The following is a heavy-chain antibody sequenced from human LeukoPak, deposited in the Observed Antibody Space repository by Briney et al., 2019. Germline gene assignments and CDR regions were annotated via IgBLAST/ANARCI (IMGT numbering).Heavy chain of an antibody. CDR3: ATDFNKAFAP. CDR2: IKQDGSEK. CDR1: GFTFSSYW. Sequence: PGGSLRLSCAASGFTFSSYWMSWVRQAPGKGLEWVANIKQDGSEKYYVDSVKGRFTISRDNAKNSLYLQMDSLRVEDTAVYPCATDFNKAFAPWGQGTLVTVSS. V-gene: IGHV3-7*01. D-gene: IGHD1/OR15-1a*01. J-gene: IGHJ5*02.